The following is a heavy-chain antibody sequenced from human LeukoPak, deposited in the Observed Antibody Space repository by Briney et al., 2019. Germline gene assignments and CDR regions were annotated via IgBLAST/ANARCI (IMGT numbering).Heavy chain of an antibody. J-gene: IGHJ4*02. D-gene: IGHD5-24*01. CDR1: GGTFSRYA. CDR2: IIPIFGTA. Sequence: SVKVSCKASGGTFSRYAFSWVRQAPGQGLEWMGGIIPIFGTANYAQKFQGRVTITADESTSTAYMELSSLRSEDTAVYYCARTQLLHEYYFDYWGQGTLVTVSS. CDR3: ARTQLLHEYYFDY. V-gene: IGHV1-69*13.